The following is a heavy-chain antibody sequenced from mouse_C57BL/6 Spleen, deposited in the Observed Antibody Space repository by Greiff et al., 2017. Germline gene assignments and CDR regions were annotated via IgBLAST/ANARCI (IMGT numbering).Heavy chain of an antibody. D-gene: IGHD1-1*01. CDR1: GYTFTSYW. CDR3: AREGATVVATIDY. CDR2: INPSNGGT. Sequence: QVHVKQPGTELVKPGASVKLSCKASGYTFTSYWMHWVKQRPGQGLEWIGNINPSNGGTNYNEKFKSKATLTVDKSSSTAYMQLSSLTSEDSAVYYCAREGATVVATIDYWGQGTTLTVSS. J-gene: IGHJ2*01. V-gene: IGHV1-53*01.